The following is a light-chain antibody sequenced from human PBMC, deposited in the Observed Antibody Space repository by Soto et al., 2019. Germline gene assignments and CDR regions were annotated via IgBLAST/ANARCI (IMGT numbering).Light chain of an antibody. CDR1: GSDVGGYNY. CDR3: SSYTSASTPVV. V-gene: IGLV2-14*01. Sequence: QSALTQPASVSGSPGQSITLSCTGTGSDVGGYNYVSWYQQHPGKAPKVMIYDVSNRPSGVSNRFSGSKSGNTASLTITGLQAEDEADYYCSSYTSASTPVVFGGGTKLTVL. CDR2: DVS. J-gene: IGLJ2*01.